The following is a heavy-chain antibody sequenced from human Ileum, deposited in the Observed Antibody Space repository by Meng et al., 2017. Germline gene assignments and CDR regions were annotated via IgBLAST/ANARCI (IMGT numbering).Heavy chain of an antibody. V-gene: IGHV4-59*08. J-gene: IGHJ4*02. CDR1: GCSISSYY. CDR3: ARREYDSRGYYFDY. Sequence: QVQLQESGPGLVKPSETLSLTCTVSGCSISSYYWSWIRQPPGKGLEWIGYIYYNGSTNYNPSLKSRLTMSVDTSKNQFSLKLSSVTAADTAVYYCARREYDSRGYYFDYWCQGTLVTVSS. CDR2: IYYNGST. D-gene: IGHD3-22*01.